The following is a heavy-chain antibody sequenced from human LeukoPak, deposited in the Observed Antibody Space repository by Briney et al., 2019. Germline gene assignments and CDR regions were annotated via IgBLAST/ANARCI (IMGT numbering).Heavy chain of an antibody. V-gene: IGHV4-34*01. Sequence: SETLSLTCAVYGESFSGYYWSWIRQPPGKGLEWIGEINHSGSTNYNPSLKSRVTISVDTSKNQFSPKLSSVTAADTAVYYCAREYYDFWSPYASGYYYGVDVWGQGTTVTVSS. J-gene: IGHJ6*02. CDR3: AREYYDFWSPYASGYYYGVDV. CDR1: GESFSGYY. CDR2: INHSGST. D-gene: IGHD3-3*01.